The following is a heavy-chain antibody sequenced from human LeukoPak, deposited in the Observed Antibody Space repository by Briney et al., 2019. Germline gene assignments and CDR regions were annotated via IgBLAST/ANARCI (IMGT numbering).Heavy chain of an antibody. V-gene: IGHV1-8*03. CDR3: AGGRYLRVLTRSDAFDI. D-gene: IGHD4/OR15-4a*01. J-gene: IGHJ3*02. CDR2: MNPNSGNT. CDR1: GYTFTSYD. Sequence: ASVKVSCKASGYTFTSYDINWVRQATGQGLEWMGWMNPNSGNTGYAQKFQGRVTITRNTSISTAYMELSSLRSEDTAVYYCAGGRYLRVLTRSDAFDIWGQGTMVTVSS.